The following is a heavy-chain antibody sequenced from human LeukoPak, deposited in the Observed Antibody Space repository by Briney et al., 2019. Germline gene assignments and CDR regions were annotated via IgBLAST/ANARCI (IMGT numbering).Heavy chain of an antibody. D-gene: IGHD3-10*01. J-gene: IGHJ4*02. CDR2: ISAYNGNT. V-gene: IGHV1-18*04. CDR1: GYTFTSYG. CDR3: ARDQDTMVRGVGDY. Sequence: AASVKVSCKASGYTFTSYGISWVRQAPGQGLEWMGWISAYNGNTNYAQKLQGRVTMTTDTSTSTAYMELRSLRSDDTAVYYCARDQDTMVRGVGDYWGQGTLVTVSS.